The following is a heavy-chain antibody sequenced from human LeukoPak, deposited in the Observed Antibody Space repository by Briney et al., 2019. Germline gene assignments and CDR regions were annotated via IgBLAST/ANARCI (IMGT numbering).Heavy chain of an antibody. CDR1: GFTFSSYG. CDR2: ISYDGSNK. D-gene: IGHD3-22*01. CDR3: ARDGHYYYDSSGYQDY. J-gene: IGHJ4*02. V-gene: IGHV3-30*03. Sequence: GGSLRLSCAASGFTFSSYGMHWVRQAPGKGLEWVAVISYDGSNKYYADSVKGRFTISRDNSKNTLYLQMNSLRAEDTAVYYCARDGHYYYDSSGYQDYWGQGTLVTVSS.